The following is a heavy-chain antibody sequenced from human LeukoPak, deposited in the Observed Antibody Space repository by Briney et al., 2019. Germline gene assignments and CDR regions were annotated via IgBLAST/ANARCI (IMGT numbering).Heavy chain of an antibody. D-gene: IGHD5-18*01. Sequence: SETLSLTCTVSGGSISSGDYYWSWIRQAPGKGLEWIGYIYYSGSTYYNPSLKSRVTISVDTSKNQFSLKLSSVTAADTAVYYCARGGYSYGTRYFDYWGQGTLVTVSS. CDR2: IYYSGST. V-gene: IGHV4-30-4*01. CDR1: GGSISSGDYY. J-gene: IGHJ4*02. CDR3: ARGGYSYGTRYFDY.